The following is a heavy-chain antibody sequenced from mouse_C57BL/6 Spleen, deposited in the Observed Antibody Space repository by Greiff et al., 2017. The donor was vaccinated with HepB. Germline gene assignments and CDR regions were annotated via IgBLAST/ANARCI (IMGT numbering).Heavy chain of an antibody. V-gene: IGHV1-76*01. Sequence: VQLQESGAELVRPGASVKLSCKASGYTFTDYYINWVKQRPGQGLEWIARIYPGSGNTYYNEKFKGKATLTAEKSSSTAYMQLRSLTSEDSAVYFCAGDYGSSRFAYWGQGTLVTVSA. D-gene: IGHD1-1*01. CDR1: GYTFTDYY. CDR2: IYPGSGNT. CDR3: AGDYGSSRFAY. J-gene: IGHJ3*01.